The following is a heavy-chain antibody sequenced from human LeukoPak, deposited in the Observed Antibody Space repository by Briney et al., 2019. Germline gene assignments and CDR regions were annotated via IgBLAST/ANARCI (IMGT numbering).Heavy chain of an antibody. Sequence: PSETLSLTCTVSSGPISSSSYYWVWIRQPPGKGLEWIGSIYYSGSTYYNPSLKRRGTISVDTSKNQFSLKLNSVTAADTAVYYCARHEPKQRLVRGAFDIWGQGTMVTVSS. CDR1: SGPISSSSYY. CDR2: IYYSGST. V-gene: IGHV4-39*01. D-gene: IGHD6-19*01. CDR3: ARHEPKQRLVRGAFDI. J-gene: IGHJ3*02.